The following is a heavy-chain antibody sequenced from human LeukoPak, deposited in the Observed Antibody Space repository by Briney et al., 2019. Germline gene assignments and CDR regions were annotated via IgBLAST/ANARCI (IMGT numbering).Heavy chain of an antibody. V-gene: IGHV4-34*01. Sequence: NPSETLSLTCAVYGGSFSGYYWSWIRQPPGKGLEWIGEINHGGSTNYNPSLKSRVTISVDTSKNQFSLKLSSVTAADTAVYYCARGRLGNGYYFDYWGQGTLVTVSS. CDR1: GGSFSGYY. CDR2: INHGGST. J-gene: IGHJ4*02. D-gene: IGHD7-27*01. CDR3: ARGRLGNGYYFDY.